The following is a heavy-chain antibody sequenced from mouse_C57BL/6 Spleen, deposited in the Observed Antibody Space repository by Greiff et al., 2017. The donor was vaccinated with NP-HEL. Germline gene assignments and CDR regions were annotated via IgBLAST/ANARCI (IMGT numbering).Heavy chain of an antibody. CDR3: ARDSSGYDYAMDY. CDR1: GFSLTSYG. D-gene: IGHD3-2*02. V-gene: IGHV2-6*01. CDR2: IWGVGST. Sequence: QVQLKESGPGLVAPSQSLSITCTVSGFSLTSYGVDWVRQSPGKGLEWLGVIWGVGSTNYNSALKSRLSISKDNSKSQVFLKMNSLQTDDTAMYYCARDSSGYDYAMDYWGQGTSVTVSS. J-gene: IGHJ4*01.